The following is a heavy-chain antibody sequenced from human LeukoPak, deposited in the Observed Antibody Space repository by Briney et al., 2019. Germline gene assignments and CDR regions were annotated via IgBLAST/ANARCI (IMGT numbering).Heavy chain of an antibody. CDR3: ARDLTGAVFDF. CDR2: ITSDGSNT. J-gene: IGHJ4*02. Sequence: PGGSLRLSCAASGFTFSSYWMHWVRHAPGKGLVCVSRITSDGSNTSYADSVRGRFTISRDNAKNTVYLQMNSLRPEDTAVYYCARDLTGAVFDFWGEGTLVTVSS. D-gene: IGHD1-26*01. CDR1: GFTFSSYW. V-gene: IGHV3-74*01.